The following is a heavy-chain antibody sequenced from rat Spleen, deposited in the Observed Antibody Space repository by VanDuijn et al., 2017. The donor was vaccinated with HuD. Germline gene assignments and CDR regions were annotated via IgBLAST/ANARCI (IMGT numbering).Heavy chain of an antibody. D-gene: IGHD1-9*01. Sequence: EVQLVESGGGLVQPGRSLKLSCAASGFTFSDYNMAWVRQAPKKGLGWVATISYDGSSTYYRDSVKGRFTISRDNAKSTLYLQMDSLRSEDTATYYCARRHYGYTDYFDSWGQGVMVTVSS. CDR2: ISYDGSST. J-gene: IGHJ2*01. V-gene: IGHV5-7*01. CDR3: ARRHYGYTDYFDS. CDR1: GFTFSDYN.